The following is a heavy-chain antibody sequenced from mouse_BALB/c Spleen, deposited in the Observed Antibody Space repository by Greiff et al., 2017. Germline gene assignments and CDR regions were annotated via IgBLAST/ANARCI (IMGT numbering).Heavy chain of an antibody. CDR3: ARIYDGYSPYAMDY. CDR2: IYWDDDK. D-gene: IGHD2-3*01. J-gene: IGHJ4*01. Sequence: QVTLKVSGPGILQPSQTLSLTCSFSGFSLSTSGMGVSWIRQPSGKGLEWLAHIYWDDDKRYNPSLKSRLTISKDTSRNQVFLKITSVDTADTATYYCARIYDGYSPYAMDYWGQGTSVTVSS. CDR1: GFSLSTSGMG. V-gene: IGHV8-12*01.